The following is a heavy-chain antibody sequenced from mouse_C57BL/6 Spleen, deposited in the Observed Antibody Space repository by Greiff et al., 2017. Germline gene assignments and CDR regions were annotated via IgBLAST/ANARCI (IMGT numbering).Heavy chain of an antibody. D-gene: IGHD1-1*01. J-gene: IGHJ4*01. V-gene: IGHV2-3*01. CDR3: AKRDTTVVGDEAMDY. CDR2: IWGDGST. CDR1: GFSLTGYG. Sequence: VKLVESGPGLVAPSQSLSITCTVSGFSLTGYGVSWVRQPPGKGLEWLGVIWGDGSTNYPSAPISRLSISKDNSRGEVFLRLNCLQTEDTAAYYCAKRDTTVVGDEAMDYWGQGTSVTVSS.